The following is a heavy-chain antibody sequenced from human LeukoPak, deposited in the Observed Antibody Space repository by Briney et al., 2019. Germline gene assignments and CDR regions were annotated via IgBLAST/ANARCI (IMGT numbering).Heavy chain of an antibody. CDR2: IYYSGST. J-gene: IGHJ4*02. D-gene: IGHD3-10*01. V-gene: IGHV4-39*01. CDR1: GGSISSSSYY. Sequence: SETLSLTCTVSGGSISSSSYYWGWIRQPPGKGLEWIGSIYYSGSTYYNPSLKSRVTISVDTSKNQFSLKLSSVTAADTAVYYCARTTVRGVIPQDFDYWGQGTLVTVSS. CDR3: ARTTVRGVIPQDFDY.